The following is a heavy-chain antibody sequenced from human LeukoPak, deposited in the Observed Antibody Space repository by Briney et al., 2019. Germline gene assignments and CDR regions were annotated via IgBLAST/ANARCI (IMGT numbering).Heavy chain of an antibody. D-gene: IGHD4-23*01. CDR3: ARRARPGGMGTVVNSNPVYYYYYYMDV. Sequence: PSETLSLTCAVYGGSFSGYYWSWIRQPPGKGLEWIGEINHSGSTNYNPSLKSRVTISVDTSKNQFSLKLSSVTAADTAVYYCARRARPGGMGTVVNSNPVYYYYYYMDVWGKGTTVTVSS. CDR2: INHSGST. CDR1: GGSFSGYY. J-gene: IGHJ6*03. V-gene: IGHV4-34*01.